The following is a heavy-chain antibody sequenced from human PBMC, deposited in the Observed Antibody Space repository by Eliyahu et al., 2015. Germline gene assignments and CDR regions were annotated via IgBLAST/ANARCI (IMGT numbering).Heavy chain of an antibody. J-gene: IGHJ4*02. Sequence: QVTLRESGPALVKPTQTLTLTCTFSXFXXXTSGMCVSWIRQPPGKALEWLXRIDWDDDKYYSTSLKTRLTISKDTSKNQVVLTMTNMDPVDTATYYCARDRLPTVRGVYPLPFDYWGQGTLVTVSS. V-gene: IGHV2-70*15. D-gene: IGHD3-10*01. CDR3: ARDRLPTVRGVYPLPFDY. CDR1: XFXXXTSGMC. CDR2: IDWDDDK.